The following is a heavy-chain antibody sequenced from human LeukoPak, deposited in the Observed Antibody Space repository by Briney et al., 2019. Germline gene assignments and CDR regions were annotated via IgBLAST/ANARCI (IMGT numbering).Heavy chain of an antibody. CDR1: GGSISSGGYS. CDR3: ARVGYDSSGYSEYFDY. D-gene: IGHD3-22*01. J-gene: IGHJ4*02. V-gene: IGHV4-30-2*01. CDR2: IYHSGST. Sequence: SQTLSLTWAVSGGSISSGGYSWSWIRQPPGKGLEWIGYIYHSGSTYYNPSLKSRVTISVDRSKNQFSLKLSSVTAADTAVYYCARVGYDSSGYSEYFDYWGQGTLVTVSS.